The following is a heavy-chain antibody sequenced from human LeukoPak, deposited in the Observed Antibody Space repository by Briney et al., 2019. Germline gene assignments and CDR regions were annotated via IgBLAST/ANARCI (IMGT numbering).Heavy chain of an antibody. CDR3: ARPAPGYYGSGSGLDV. D-gene: IGHD3-10*01. J-gene: IGHJ6*04. CDR2: INPGSGST. V-gene: IGHV1-46*01. Sequence: ASVKVSCKASGYIFTNYYIHWVRQAPGQGLEWMGIINPGSGSTTYAQKFQGRVTMTRDTSTSTVYMELSSLISDDTAVYYCARPAPGYYGSGSGLDVWGKGTTVTISS. CDR1: GYIFTNYY.